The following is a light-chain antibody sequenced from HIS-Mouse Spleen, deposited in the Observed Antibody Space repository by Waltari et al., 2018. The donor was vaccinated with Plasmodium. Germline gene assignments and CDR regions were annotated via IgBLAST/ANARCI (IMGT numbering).Light chain of an antibody. V-gene: IGKV1-39*01. Sequence: DIQMTQSPSSLSASVGARVTITCRASQSISSYLNWYQQKPGKAPKLLIYAESSLQSGVPSRFSGRGSGTDFTLTISSLQPEDFATYYCQQSYSTPYTFGQGTKLEIK. CDR1: QSISSY. CDR3: QQSYSTPYT. J-gene: IGKJ2*01. CDR2: AES.